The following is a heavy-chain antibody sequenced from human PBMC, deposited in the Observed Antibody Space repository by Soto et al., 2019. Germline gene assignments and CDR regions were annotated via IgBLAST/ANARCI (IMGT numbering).Heavy chain of an antibody. D-gene: IGHD7-27*01. CDR2: ISGGGGTK. V-gene: IGHV3-23*01. CDR3: AKSLTASNFRLDV. Sequence: QLLESGGGLVQPGGSLRLACTASGFTFNTYFMSWVRQAPGEGLEWISAISGGGGTKYYSASVKGRFTISRDNSNNTLYLQMNSLRADDTAVYYGAKSLTASNFRLDVWGHGNRVTVSS. CDR1: GFTFNTYF. J-gene: IGHJ6*02.